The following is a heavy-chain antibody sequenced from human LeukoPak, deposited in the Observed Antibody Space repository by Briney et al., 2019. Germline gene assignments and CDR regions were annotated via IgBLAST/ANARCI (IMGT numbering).Heavy chain of an antibody. D-gene: IGHD2-15*01. V-gene: IGHV3-30*03. J-gene: IGHJ4*02. Sequence: PGRSLRLSCAASGFTFSSYGMHWVRQAPGKGLEWVGVISYDGSNKYYVDSVKGRFTISRDNSKNTLYLQMNSLRAEDTAVYYCATQLGYSSRGSCNGSFDYWGQGTLVTASS. CDR1: GFTFSSYG. CDR3: ATQLGYSSRGSCNGSFDY. CDR2: ISYDGSNK.